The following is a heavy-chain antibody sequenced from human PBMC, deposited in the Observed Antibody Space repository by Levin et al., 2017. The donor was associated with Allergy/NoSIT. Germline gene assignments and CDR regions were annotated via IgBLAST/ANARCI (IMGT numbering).Heavy chain of an antibody. Sequence: PGGSLRLSCTASGFTFSSYGMHWVRQAPGKGLEWVAVIWYDGSNEYYGDSVKGRFTISRDNSKNMLYLQMNSLRVEDAAVYYCARGGGRYYYGSGYWGQGTLVTVSS. CDR3: ARGGGRYYYGSGY. CDR1: GFTFSSYG. D-gene: IGHD3-10*01. V-gene: IGHV3-33*01. J-gene: IGHJ4*02. CDR2: IWYDGSNE.